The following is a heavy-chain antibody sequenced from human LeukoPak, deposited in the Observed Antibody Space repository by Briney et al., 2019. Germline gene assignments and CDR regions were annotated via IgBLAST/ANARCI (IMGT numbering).Heavy chain of an antibody. J-gene: IGHJ4*02. D-gene: IGHD3-22*01. V-gene: IGHV3-23*01. CDR2: ISGSGGST. CDR3: AREGEIYHYDSSGHRLGY. CDR1: GFTFSNYN. Sequence: GGSLRLSCAASGFTFSNYNMNWVRQAPGKGLEWVSAISGSGGSTYYADSVKGRFTISRDNSKNTLYLQMNSLRAEDTAVYYCAREGEIYHYDSSGHRLGYWGQGTLVTVSS.